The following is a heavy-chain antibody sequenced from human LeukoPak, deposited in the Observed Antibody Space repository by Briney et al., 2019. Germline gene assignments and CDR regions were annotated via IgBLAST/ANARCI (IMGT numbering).Heavy chain of an antibody. V-gene: IGHV1-46*01. CDR3: VREESGGYFDY. D-gene: IGHD2-8*02. CDR1: GFTFTNYL. Sequence: ASVKVSCKSFGFTFTNYLLHWVRQAPGQGLEWVGRIAPSLHTTNYAQKFRGRVTMTRDTSTSTVYMELGSLRSDDTAIYYCVREESGGYFDYWGQGTLVTVSS. J-gene: IGHJ4*02. CDR2: IAPSLHTT.